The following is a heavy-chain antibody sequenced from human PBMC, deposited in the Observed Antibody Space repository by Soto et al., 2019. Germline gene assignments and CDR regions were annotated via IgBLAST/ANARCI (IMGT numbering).Heavy chain of an antibody. D-gene: IGHD6-6*01. V-gene: IGHV5-51*01. CDR2: IYPGDSDT. Sequence: GESLKISCKGSGYSFPTYWSGWVRQLPGKGLEWMGIIYPGDSDTTYSPSFEGQVTISADKSISTAYLQWSSLKASDTAMYYCARLEYSTSSFDYWGQGTLVTVSS. CDR1: GYSFPTYW. J-gene: IGHJ4*02. CDR3: ARLEYSTSSFDY.